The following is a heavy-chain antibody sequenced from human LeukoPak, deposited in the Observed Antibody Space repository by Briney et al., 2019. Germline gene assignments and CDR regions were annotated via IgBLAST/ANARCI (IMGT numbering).Heavy chain of an antibody. J-gene: IGHJ4*02. CDR1: GFAFSSYS. CDR3: ANRYFDY. Sequence: PGGSLRLSCAASGFAFSSYSMGWVRQAPGKGLEWVSSISGNSNYIFYADSVKGRFTISRDNAKNSLYLQMNSLRAEDTAVYYCANRYFDYWGQGTLVTVSS. CDR2: ISGNSNYI. V-gene: IGHV3-21*01.